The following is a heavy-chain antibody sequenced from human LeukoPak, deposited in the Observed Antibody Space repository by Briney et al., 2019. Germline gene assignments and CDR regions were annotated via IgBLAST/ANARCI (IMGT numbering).Heavy chain of an antibody. V-gene: IGHV4-39*01. CDR3: ARQITVTTSGGDAFDI. Sequence: KPSVTLSLTCTVSGGSISSSSYYWGWIRQPPGKGLEWIGSIYYSGSTYYNPSLKSRLTISADTSKNQFSLILSSVTAADTAVYYCARQITVTTSGGDAFDIWGQGTMVTVCS. J-gene: IGHJ3*02. CDR2: IYYSGST. D-gene: IGHD4-17*01. CDR1: GGSISSSSYY.